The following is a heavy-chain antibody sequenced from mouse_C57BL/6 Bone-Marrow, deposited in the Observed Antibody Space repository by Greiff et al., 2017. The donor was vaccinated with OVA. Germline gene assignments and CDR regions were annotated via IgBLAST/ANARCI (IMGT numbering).Heavy chain of an antibody. CDR1: GYSITNDY. CDR3: ARYGEGSGRFDY. V-gene: IGHV3-8*01. Sequence: EVHLVESGPGLAKPSQTLSLTCSVTGYSITNDYWNWIRKFPGNKLEYMGYISYSGSTYYNPSLKSRISITRDTSKNQYYLQLNSVTTEDTATYYCARYGEGSGRFDYWGQGTTLTVSS. CDR2: ISYSGST. D-gene: IGHD3-2*02. J-gene: IGHJ2*01.